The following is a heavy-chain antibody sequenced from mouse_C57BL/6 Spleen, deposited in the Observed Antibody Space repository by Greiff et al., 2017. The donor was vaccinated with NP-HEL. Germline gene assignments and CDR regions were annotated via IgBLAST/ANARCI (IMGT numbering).Heavy chain of an antibody. CDR1: GFTFSSYG. CDR2: ISSGGSYT. J-gene: IGHJ1*03. V-gene: IGHV5-6*01. CDR3: ARQGGYDVGYFDV. Sequence: EVKLMESGGDLVKPGGSLKLSCAASGFTFSSYGMSWVRQTPDKRLEWVATISSGGSYTYYPDSVKGRFTISRDNAKNTLYLQMSSLKSEDTAMYYCARQGGYDVGYFDVWGTGTTVTVSS. D-gene: IGHD2-2*01.